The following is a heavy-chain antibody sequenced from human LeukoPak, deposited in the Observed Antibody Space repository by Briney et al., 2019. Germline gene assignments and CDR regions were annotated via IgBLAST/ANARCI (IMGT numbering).Heavy chain of an antibody. J-gene: IGHJ4*02. CDR1: GFTFSSYW. CDR2: INSDGSST. D-gene: IGHD6-19*01. CDR3: ARSYNSGWYVVDY. Sequence: GGSLRLSCAASGFTFSSYWMHWVRQAPGKGLVWVSRINSDGSSTSYADSVKGRFTISRDNAKNTLYLQMNSLRAENTAVYYCARSYNSGWYVVDYWGQGTLVTVSS. V-gene: IGHV3-74*01.